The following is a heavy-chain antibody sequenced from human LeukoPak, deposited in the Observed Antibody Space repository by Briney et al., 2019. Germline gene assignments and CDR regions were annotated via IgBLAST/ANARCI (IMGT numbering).Heavy chain of an antibody. D-gene: IGHD3-22*01. Sequence: ASVKVSCKASGYTFTGYYMHWVPQAPGQGLEWMGRINPNIGGTNYAPKFQGRVTMTRDTSISIAYMELSRLRSHDTAVYYCARGSHNNYYDSSGYPHWGQGTLVTVSS. V-gene: IGHV1-2*06. CDR3: ARGSHNNYYDSSGYPH. CDR2: INPNIGGT. J-gene: IGHJ4*02. CDR1: GYTFTGYY.